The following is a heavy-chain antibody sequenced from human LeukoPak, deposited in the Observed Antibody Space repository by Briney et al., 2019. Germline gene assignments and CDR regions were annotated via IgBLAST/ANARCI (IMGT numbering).Heavy chain of an antibody. V-gene: IGHV1-8*01. D-gene: IGHD3-9*01. CDR3: ARGTGYNNWFDP. CDR2: MNPNSLNT. Sequence: GASVKVSCKTSGYTFSSFDVIWVRQATGQGLEWIGWMNPNSLNTGYAQKFRGRVTMAGDTSISTAYMELSRLRSDDTAVYYCARGTGYNNWFDPWGQGTLVTVSS. CDR1: GYTFSSFD. J-gene: IGHJ5*02.